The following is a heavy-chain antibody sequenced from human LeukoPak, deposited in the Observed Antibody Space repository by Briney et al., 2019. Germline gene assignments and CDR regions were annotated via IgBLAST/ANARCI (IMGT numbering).Heavy chain of an antibody. CDR1: GYSFTNYW. V-gene: IGHV5-51*01. J-gene: IGHJ5*02. CDR3: ARQHDADVYTWHWLDP. CDR2: IYLGDSDT. Sequence: GESLKISCRVSGYSFTNYWIGWVRQMPGKGLEWMGIIYLGDSDTRYSPSFQGQVTISADKSISTAYLQWSSLGASDTAIYYCARQHDADVYTWHWLDPWGQGTLVTVSS. D-gene: IGHD5-24*01.